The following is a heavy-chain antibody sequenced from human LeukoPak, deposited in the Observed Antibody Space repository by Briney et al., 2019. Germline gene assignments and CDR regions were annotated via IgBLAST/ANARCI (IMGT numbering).Heavy chain of an antibody. V-gene: IGHV3-21*01. CDR2: ISSSSSYI. Sequence: GGSLRLSCAASGFTLSSYSMNWVRQAPGNGLGWVSSISSSSSYIYYADSVKGRFTISRDNAKNSLYLQMNSLRAEDTAVYYCARDVKKWELLVGDYWGQGTLVTVSS. D-gene: IGHD1-26*01. CDR3: ARDVKKWELLVGDY. CDR1: GFTLSSYS. J-gene: IGHJ4*02.